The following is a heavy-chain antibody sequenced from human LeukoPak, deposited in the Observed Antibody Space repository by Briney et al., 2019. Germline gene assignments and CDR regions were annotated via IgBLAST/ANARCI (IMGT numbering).Heavy chain of an antibody. CDR1: GGSISSYY. Sequence: PSETLSLTCTVSGGSISSYYWSWIRQPAGKGLEWIGRIYTSGSTNYNPSLKGRVTMSVDTSKNQFSLKLSSVTAADTAVYYCARDAFSQGHYSSGWIDYWGQGTLVTVSS. D-gene: IGHD6-19*01. J-gene: IGHJ4*02. CDR3: ARDAFSQGHYSSGWIDY. CDR2: IYTSGST. V-gene: IGHV4-4*07.